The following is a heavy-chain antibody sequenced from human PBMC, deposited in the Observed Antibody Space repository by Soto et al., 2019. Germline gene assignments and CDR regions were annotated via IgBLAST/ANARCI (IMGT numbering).Heavy chain of an antibody. J-gene: IGHJ5*02. CDR1: RFTFSSYS. V-gene: IGHV3-21*01. Sequence: GSLRLSFAASRFTFSSYSINWVVQTPLNWLEWVSSISSSSSYIYYADSVKGRFTISRDNAKNSLYLQMNSLRAEDTAVYYCARDPKYCSGGSCQNWFEPWGQGTLVTVS. D-gene: IGHD2-15*01. CDR3: ARDPKYCSGGSCQNWFEP. CDR2: ISSSSSYI.